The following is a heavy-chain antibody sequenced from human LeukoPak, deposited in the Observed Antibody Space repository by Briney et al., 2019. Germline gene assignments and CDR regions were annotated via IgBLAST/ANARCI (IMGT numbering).Heavy chain of an antibody. D-gene: IGHD1-26*01. CDR2: IQVDGSIG. V-gene: IGHV3-30*02. J-gene: IGHJ4*02. CDR3: AKEHRGVGAVTLYDYFDF. Sequence: PGGSLRLSCATSGFNFRTFGTHWLRQAPGKGLEWVAFIQVDGSIGSYADSVRGRFTISRDNSKNTLSLQMNVLRVEDTAVYYCAKEHRGVGAVTLYDYFDFWGQGTLVTVSS. CDR1: GFNFRTFG.